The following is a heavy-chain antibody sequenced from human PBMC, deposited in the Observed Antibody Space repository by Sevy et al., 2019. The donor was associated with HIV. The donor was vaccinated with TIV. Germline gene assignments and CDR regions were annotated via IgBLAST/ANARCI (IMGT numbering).Heavy chain of an antibody. D-gene: IGHD5-12*01. CDR3: AKDIQYSGYDLEGDAFDI. CDR2: ISWNSGSI. J-gene: IGHJ3*02. Sequence: QAGESLRLSCAASGFTFDDYAMHWVRQAPGKGLEWVSGISWNSGSIGYADSVKGRFTISRDNAKNSLYLQMNSLRAEDTALYYCAKDIQYSGYDLEGDAFDIWGQGTMVTVSS. CDR1: GFTFDDYA. V-gene: IGHV3-9*01.